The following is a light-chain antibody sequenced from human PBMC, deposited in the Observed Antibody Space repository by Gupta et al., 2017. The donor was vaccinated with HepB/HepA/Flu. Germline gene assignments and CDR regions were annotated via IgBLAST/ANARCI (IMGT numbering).Light chain of an antibody. J-gene: IGKJ1*01. CDR1: QSLLYSPNKKNF. Sequence: DLVIPQSPDPLAVSLGERATINGKSSQSLLYSPNKKNFLAWYQQKPGQPPKLLIHWASTRECGVPDRFSGSGSVTDFTLTISSLQAEDVAVYFCQQDHVSPWTFGQGTKVEIK. CDR2: WAS. CDR3: QQDHVSPWT. V-gene: IGKV4-1*01.